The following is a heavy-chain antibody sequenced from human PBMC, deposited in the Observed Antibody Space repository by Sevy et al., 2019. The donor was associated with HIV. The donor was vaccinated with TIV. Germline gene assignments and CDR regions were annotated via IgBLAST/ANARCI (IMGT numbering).Heavy chain of an antibody. Sequence: GGSLRLSCTASGFTFDKYAMRWVRQAPGKGLEWVSGITWNSVILGYADSVKGRFTISRDNARNSLYLEMKSLRAEDTALYYCAKSSFFPAAGNAYYFDYWGQGTLVTVSS. CDR2: ITWNSVIL. J-gene: IGHJ4*02. V-gene: IGHV3-9*01. CDR1: GFTFDKYA. CDR3: AKSSFFPAAGNAYYFDY. D-gene: IGHD6-25*01.